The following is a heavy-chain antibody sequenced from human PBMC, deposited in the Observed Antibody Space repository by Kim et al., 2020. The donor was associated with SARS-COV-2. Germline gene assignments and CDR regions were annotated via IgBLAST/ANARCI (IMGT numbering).Heavy chain of an antibody. D-gene: IGHD2-2*01. Sequence: SVKCRFTIARDNSKNSLYLQMNSLRTEDTALYYCAKVRYCSSTSCYVFDYWGQGTLVTVSS. V-gene: IGHV3-43*01. CDR3: AKVRYCSSTSCYVFDY. J-gene: IGHJ4*02.